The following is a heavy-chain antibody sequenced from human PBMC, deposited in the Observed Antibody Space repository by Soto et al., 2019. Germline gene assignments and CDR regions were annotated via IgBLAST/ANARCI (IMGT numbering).Heavy chain of an antibody. V-gene: IGHV4-34*09. Sequence: SETLSLTCAVYGGSFSGYYWSWIRQPPGKGLEWIGYINHSGSTYYNPSLKSRVTISVDTSKNQFSLKLSSVTAADTAVYYCARDRSSGSYGYWGQGTLVTVSS. J-gene: IGHJ4*02. D-gene: IGHD1-26*01. CDR1: GGSFSGYY. CDR2: INHSGST. CDR3: ARDRSSGSYGY.